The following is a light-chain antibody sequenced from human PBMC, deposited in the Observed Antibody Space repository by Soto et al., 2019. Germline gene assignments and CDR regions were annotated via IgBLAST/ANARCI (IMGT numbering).Light chain of an antibody. V-gene: IGKV3D-15*01. Sequence: EIVMTQFPATLSVSPWERATLSCRASRSLGNYLAWYQQKPGKAPRLLIHGISNRATGVPDRFSGSGSGTDFTLTISRLEPEDFAVYYCQQYTAWPLTFGQGTKVDIK. CDR3: QQYTAWPLT. J-gene: IGKJ1*01. CDR2: GIS. CDR1: RSLGNY.